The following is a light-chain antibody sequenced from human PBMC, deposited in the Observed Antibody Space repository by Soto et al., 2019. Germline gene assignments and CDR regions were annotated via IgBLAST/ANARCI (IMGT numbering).Light chain of an antibody. CDR2: DSS. CDR1: QSVSVY. Sequence: EIVLTRSPATLSLSPGERASLSCRASQSVSVYVAWYQQRPGQAPRLLIYDSSNRVPGIPARFSGSGSGTDFTLTINNLEPDDFAVYYCQQRSNWPWTTFGPGTRVEIK. J-gene: IGKJ1*01. V-gene: IGKV3-11*01. CDR3: QQRSNWPWTT.